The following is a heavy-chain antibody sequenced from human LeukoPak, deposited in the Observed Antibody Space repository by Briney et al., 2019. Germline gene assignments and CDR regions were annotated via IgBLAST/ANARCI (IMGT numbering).Heavy chain of an antibody. J-gene: IGHJ4*02. CDR1: GFTFSSYS. Sequence: GGSLRLSCAASGFTFSSYSMNWVRQAPGKGLEWVSSISSGSSYIYYADSVKGRFTISRDNAKNSLYLQMNSLRAEDTAVYYCAAGSGYSSGWTLDYWGQGTLVTVSS. V-gene: IGHV3-21*01. D-gene: IGHD6-19*01. CDR2: ISSGSSYI. CDR3: AAGSGYSSGWTLDY.